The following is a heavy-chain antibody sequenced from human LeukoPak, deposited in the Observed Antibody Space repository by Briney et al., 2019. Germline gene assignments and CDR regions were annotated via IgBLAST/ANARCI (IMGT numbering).Heavy chain of an antibody. CDR2: IYHSGST. J-gene: IGHJ4*02. CDR1: GGFISSGGYY. CDR3: ARTGSTVTMLYPFDH. D-gene: IGHD4-17*01. V-gene: IGHV4-31*03. Sequence: PSQTLSLTCTVSGGFISSGGYYWSWIRQHPGKGLEWIGYIYHSGSTYYNPSLKSRITISVDTSKNQFSLKLSSVTAADTAVYYCARTGSTVTMLYPFDHWGQGTLVTVSS.